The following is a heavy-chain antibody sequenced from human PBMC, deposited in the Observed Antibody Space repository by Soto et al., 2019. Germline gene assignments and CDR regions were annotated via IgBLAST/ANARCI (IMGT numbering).Heavy chain of an antibody. CDR3: AKGEDTGSYNFDY. D-gene: IGHD1-26*01. Sequence: GGSLRLSCAASGFTFSNAWMSWVRQAPGKGLEWVSGITGSGYNTYHADSVQGRFTISRDTSKNTLFLQMNSLGAEDTAVYYCAKGEDTGSYNFDYWGQGTLVTVSS. CDR2: ITGSGYNT. V-gene: IGHV3-23*01. J-gene: IGHJ4*02. CDR1: GFTFSNAW.